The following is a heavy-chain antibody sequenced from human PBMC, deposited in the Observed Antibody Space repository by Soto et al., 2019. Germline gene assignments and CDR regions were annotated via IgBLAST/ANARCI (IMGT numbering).Heavy chain of an antibody. J-gene: IGHJ4*02. CDR1: GFTFSNYW. V-gene: IGHV3-7*01. Sequence: GGSLRLSCVGSGFTFSNYWMSWVRQAPGKGLEWVANIKEDGSEKYYVDSVKGRFTISRDNAKKSLFLQMNTLRPEDTAMYYCARVAYWGPGTKVTVSS. CDR2: IKEDGSEK. CDR3: ARVAY.